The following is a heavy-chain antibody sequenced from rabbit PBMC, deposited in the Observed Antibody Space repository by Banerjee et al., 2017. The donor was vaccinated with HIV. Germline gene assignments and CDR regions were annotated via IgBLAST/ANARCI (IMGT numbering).Heavy chain of an antibody. CDR2: IYADYDAT. CDR1: GIDFSNSG. J-gene: IGHJ6*01. V-gene: IGHV1S7*01. D-gene: IGHD4-1*01. Sequence: ELVELGGGLVKNGGSLKISRKTSGIDFSNSGLSWVRQAPGKGLEWVAYIYADYDATDYANWVNGRFTISLDNAQNTVFLQVTSLTAADTATYFCARGDDSSGWGLYFWGPGTLVTVS. CDR3: ARGDDSSGWGLYF.